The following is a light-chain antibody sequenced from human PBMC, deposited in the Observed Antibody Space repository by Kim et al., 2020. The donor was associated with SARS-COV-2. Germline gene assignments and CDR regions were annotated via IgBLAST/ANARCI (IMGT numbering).Light chain of an antibody. V-gene: IGLV3-19*01. CDR1: SLRSYY. CDR2: GKN. CDR3: NYRDSSGNHLV. J-gene: IGLJ2*01. Sequence: SSELTQDPAVSVALGQTVRITCQGDSLRSYYASWYQQKPGQAPVFVIYGKNNRPSGIPDRFSGSSSGNTASLTITGAQAEDEADYYCNYRDSSGNHLVFGGGTKLTVL.